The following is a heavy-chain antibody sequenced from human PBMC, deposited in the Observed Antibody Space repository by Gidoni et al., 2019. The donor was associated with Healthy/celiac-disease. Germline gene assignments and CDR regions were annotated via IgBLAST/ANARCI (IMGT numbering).Heavy chain of an antibody. CDR3: AREFMRYSSSWYDRGKGDYYYGMDV. CDR2: IIPIFGTA. D-gene: IGHD6-13*01. J-gene: IGHJ6*02. Sequence: QVQLVQSGAEVKKPGSSVKVSCKASGGTFSSYAISWVRQAPGQGLEWMGGIIPIFGTANYAQKFQGRVTITADESTSTAYMELSSLRSEDTAVYYCAREFMRYSSSWYDRGKGDYYYGMDVWGQGTTVTVSS. CDR1: GGTFSSYA. V-gene: IGHV1-69*01.